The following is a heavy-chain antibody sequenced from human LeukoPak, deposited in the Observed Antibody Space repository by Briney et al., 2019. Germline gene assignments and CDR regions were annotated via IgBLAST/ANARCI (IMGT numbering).Heavy chain of an antibody. V-gene: IGHV3-66*01. Sequence: PGGSLRLSCTASGFTVSSNYMSWVRQAPGMGLEWFSVMYTGGSTFYADFVEGRFTVSRDSSKNTLYLHMNSLRAEDTAVYYCARDYYDSSGYKGGAFDIWGQGTTVTVSS. CDR3: ARDYYDSSGYKGGAFDI. J-gene: IGHJ3*02. D-gene: IGHD3-22*01. CDR2: MYTGGST. CDR1: GFTVSSNY.